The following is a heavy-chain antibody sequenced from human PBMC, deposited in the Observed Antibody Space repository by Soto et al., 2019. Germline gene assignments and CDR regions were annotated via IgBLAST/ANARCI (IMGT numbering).Heavy chain of an antibody. V-gene: IGHV6-1*01. D-gene: IGHD3-3*01. CDR1: GDRVSSNSAA. Sequence: SQTLSLTCVISGDRVSSNSAALNWIRQSPSRDLEWLGRTYYMSKWYNDYAVSVKSRITINPDTSKNQFSLQLNSVTPEDRAVYYCARLDFWGGYYDYWGQGTLVTVSS. J-gene: IGHJ4*02. CDR3: ARLDFWGGYYDY. CDR2: TYYMSKWYN.